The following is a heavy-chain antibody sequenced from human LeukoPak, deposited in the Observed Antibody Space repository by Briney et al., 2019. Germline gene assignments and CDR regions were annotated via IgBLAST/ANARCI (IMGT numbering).Heavy chain of an antibody. V-gene: IGHV3-21*01. D-gene: IGHD6-19*01. J-gene: IGHJ4*02. Sequence: GGSLRLSCAASGFTFSSYSMNWVRQAPGKGLEWVSSISSSSSYTYYADSVKGRFTISRDNAKNSLYLQMNSLRAEDTAVYYCARGGSSGWPVDYWGQGTLATVSS. CDR1: GFTFSSYS. CDR2: ISSSSSYT. CDR3: ARGGSSGWPVDY.